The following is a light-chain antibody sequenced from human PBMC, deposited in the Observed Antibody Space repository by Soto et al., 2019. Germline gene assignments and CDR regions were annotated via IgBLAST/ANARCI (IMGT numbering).Light chain of an antibody. V-gene: IGLV4-60*02. CDR3: ETWVSNTYV. CDR1: SGHSTYI. J-gene: IGLJ1*01. CDR2: LEGSGSY. Sequence: QLVLTQSSSASASLGSSVKLTCTLSSGHSTYIIAWHQQQPGKAPRYLMKLEGSGSYNMGSGVPDRFSGSSSGADRYLTISNLQFEDEADYYCETWVSNTYVFGTGTKLTVL.